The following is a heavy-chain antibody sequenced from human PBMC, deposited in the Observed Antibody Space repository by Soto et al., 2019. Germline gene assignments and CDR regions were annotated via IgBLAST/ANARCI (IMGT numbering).Heavy chain of an antibody. CDR2: IYSSGST. D-gene: IGHD6-13*01. J-gene: IGHJ6*02. V-gene: IGHV4-31*03. Sequence: SETLSLTCTVSGGSISSGDYYWSWIRHHPGKGLEWIGYIYSSGSTYYNPSLRSRVTISADTSKNQFSLRLSSVTAADTAVYYCARDSYSSSPFDYYYGMDVWGQGTTVTVSS. CDR1: GGSISSGDYY. CDR3: ARDSYSSSPFDYYYGMDV.